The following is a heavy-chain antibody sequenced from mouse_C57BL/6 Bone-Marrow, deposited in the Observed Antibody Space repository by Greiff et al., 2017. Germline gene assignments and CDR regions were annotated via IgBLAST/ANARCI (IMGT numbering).Heavy chain of an antibody. Sequence: QVQLQQPGAELVKPGASVKLSCKASGYTFTSYWMQWVKQRPGQGLEWIGEIDPSDSYTNYNQKLKGKATLTVDTSSSTAYMQLSSLTSEDSAVYYCARESYYSKSWFAYWGQGTLVTVSA. V-gene: IGHV1-50*01. D-gene: IGHD2-5*01. J-gene: IGHJ3*01. CDR2: IDPSDSYT. CDR1: GYTFTSYW. CDR3: ARESYYSKSWFAY.